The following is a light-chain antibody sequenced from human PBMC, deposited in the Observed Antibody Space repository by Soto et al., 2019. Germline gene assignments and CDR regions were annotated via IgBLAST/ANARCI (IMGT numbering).Light chain of an antibody. CDR1: QSVSNN. CDR3: QQYNNWWT. J-gene: IGKJ1*01. CDR2: GAS. V-gene: IGKV3-15*01. Sequence: EVVMTQSPATLSVSPGERATLSCRASQSVSNNLAWYQQKPGQAPRLLIYGASTRATGIPARFSGSGSGTEFTLTISSLQSEDFVVYYCQQYNNWWTFGQGIKVEIK.